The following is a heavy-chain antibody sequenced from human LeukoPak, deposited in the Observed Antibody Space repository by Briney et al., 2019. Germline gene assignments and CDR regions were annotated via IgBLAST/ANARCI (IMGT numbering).Heavy chain of an antibody. CDR3: ARGSGWTVDY. CDR1: GFTFSFYS. CDR2: ISSSISNT. V-gene: IGHV3-48*02. Sequence: QSGGSLRLSCAASGFTFSFYSMNWVRQAPGKGLEWVSYISSSISNTHYADSVKGRFTLSRDNAKNSLYLQMNSLRDEDTAVYFCARGSGWTVDYWGQGTLVTVSS. J-gene: IGHJ4*02. D-gene: IGHD6-19*01.